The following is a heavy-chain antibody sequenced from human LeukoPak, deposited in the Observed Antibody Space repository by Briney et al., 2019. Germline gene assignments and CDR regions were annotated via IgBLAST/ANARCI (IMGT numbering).Heavy chain of an antibody. CDR3: ARGLGWELPGY. Sequence: GASVKVSCKASGYTFTGYYMHWVRQAPGQGLEWMGWINPSGGSTSYAQKFQGRVTMTRDTSTSTVYMELSSLRSEDTAVYYCARGLGWELPGYWGQGTLVTVSS. CDR1: GYTFTGYY. D-gene: IGHD1-26*01. CDR2: INPSGGST. J-gene: IGHJ4*02. V-gene: IGHV1-46*01.